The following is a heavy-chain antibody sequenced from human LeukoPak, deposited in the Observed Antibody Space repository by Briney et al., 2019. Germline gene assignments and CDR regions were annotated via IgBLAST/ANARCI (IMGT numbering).Heavy chain of an antibody. J-gene: IGHJ4*02. V-gene: IGHV4-34*01. CDR2: INHSGST. CDR1: GGSFGGYY. D-gene: IGHD6-19*01. Sequence: SETLSLTCAVYGGSFGGYYWSWIRQPPGKGLEWIGEINHSGSTNYNPSLKSRVTISVDTSKNQFSLKLSSVTAADTAVYYCARGPSAVAGYFDYWGQGILVTVSS. CDR3: ARGPSAVAGYFDY.